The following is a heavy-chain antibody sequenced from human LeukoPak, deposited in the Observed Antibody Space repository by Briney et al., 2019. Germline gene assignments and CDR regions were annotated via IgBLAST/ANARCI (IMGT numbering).Heavy chain of an antibody. J-gene: IGHJ4*02. CDR3: AVDYYDSSGYYGY. Sequence: ASVKVSCKASGGTFSSYAISWVRQAPGQGLEWMGRIIPILGIANYAQKFQGRVTITADKSTSTAYMELSSLRSEDTAVYYCAVDYYDSSGYYGYWGQGTLVTVSS. CDR1: GGTFSSYA. CDR2: IIPILGIA. V-gene: IGHV1-69*04. D-gene: IGHD3-22*01.